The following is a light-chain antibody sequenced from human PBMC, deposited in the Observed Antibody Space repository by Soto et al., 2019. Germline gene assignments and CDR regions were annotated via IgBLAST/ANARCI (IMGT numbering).Light chain of an antibody. Sequence: QSVLTQPGSVSGSPGQSITISCSGTSRDVGAYNLVSWYQQRPGKAPKLLIYEVRNRPSGLSYRFSGSKSGNTASLTISSLLPEDEADYFCQSYDSGLNTWVFGGGTKLTVL. CDR2: EVR. J-gene: IGLJ3*02. CDR1: SRDVGAYNL. V-gene: IGLV2-14*01. CDR3: QSYDSGLNTWV.